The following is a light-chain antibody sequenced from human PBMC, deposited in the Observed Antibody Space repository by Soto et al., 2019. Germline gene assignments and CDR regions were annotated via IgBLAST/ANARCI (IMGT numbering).Light chain of an antibody. CDR3: AAWDDSLNGPV. CDR1: SSDVGGYDY. Sequence: QSVLTQPRSVSGSPGQSVTISCTGSSSDVGGYDYVTWYQQLPGKAPKLTIYDVTKRPSGLPDRFSGSKSGNTASLTISGLQAEDEADYYCAAWDDSLNGPVFGGGTKVTVL. CDR2: DVT. J-gene: IGLJ2*01. V-gene: IGLV2-11*01.